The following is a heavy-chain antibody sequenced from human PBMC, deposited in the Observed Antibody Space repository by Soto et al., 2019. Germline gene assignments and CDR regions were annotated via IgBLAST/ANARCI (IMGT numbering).Heavy chain of an antibody. J-gene: IGHJ4*02. CDR3: AHSLRANEVGSRGLPFDY. V-gene: IGHV2-5*02. CDR2: IFWDDDK. Sequence: QITLKESGPTLVKPTQTLTLTCTFSGFSLSTSGVGVGWIRQPPGKALEWLALIFWDDDKRYSPSLKSRLTITKDTSKNQVVLTMTHMDPVDTATYYCAHSLRANEVGSRGLPFDYWGQGTLVTVSS. D-gene: IGHD1-1*01. CDR1: GFSLSTSGVG.